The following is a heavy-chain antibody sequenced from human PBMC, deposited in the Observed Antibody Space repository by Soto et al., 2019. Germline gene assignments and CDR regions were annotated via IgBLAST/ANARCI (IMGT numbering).Heavy chain of an antibody. CDR2: IYYSGST. Sequence: QVQLQESGPGLVKPSETLSLTCTVSGGSVSSGSYYWSWIRQPPGKGLEWIGYIYYSGSTNYNPSLKSRVTISVDTSKNQFSLKLSSVTAADTAVYYCARYYDSSGSLVYWGQGTLVTVSS. V-gene: IGHV4-61*01. CDR3: ARYYDSSGSLVY. D-gene: IGHD3-22*01. CDR1: GGSVSSGSYY. J-gene: IGHJ4*02.